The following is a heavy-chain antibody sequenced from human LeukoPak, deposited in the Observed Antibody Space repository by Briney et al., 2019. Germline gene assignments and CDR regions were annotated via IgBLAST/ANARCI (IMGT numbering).Heavy chain of an antibody. CDR2: INPNSGGT. D-gene: IGHD2-2*01. V-gene: IGHV1-2*02. CDR3: ARDPPGASTSYYYYMDV. J-gene: IGHJ6*03. CDR1: GYTFTSYY. Sequence: ASVKVSCKASGYTFTSYYMHWVRQAPGQGLEWMGWINPNSGGTNYAQKFQGRVTMTRDTSISTAYMELSRLRSDDTAVYYCARDPPGASTSYYYYMDVWGKGTTVTVSS.